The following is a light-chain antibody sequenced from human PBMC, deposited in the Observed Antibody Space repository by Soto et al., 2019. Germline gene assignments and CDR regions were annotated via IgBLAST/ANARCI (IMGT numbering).Light chain of an antibody. J-gene: IGLJ1*01. V-gene: IGLV2-11*01. CDR2: DVS. CDR3: CSYAGSYTYNYV. CDR1: SGDVGGYNF. Sequence: QSALTQPRSVSGSPGQSVTISCTGTSGDVGGYNFVSWYQQHPGKAPTLMIFDVSQRPSGVPDRFSGSKSGNTASLTISGLQADDEADYYCCSYAGSYTYNYVFGTGTKVTVL.